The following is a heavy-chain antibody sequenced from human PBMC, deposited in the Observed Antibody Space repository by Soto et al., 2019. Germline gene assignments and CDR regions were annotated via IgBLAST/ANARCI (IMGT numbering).Heavy chain of an antibody. V-gene: IGHV1-2*02. D-gene: IGHD3-10*01. CDR1: GGTFSSYA. J-gene: IGHJ1*01. CDR2: IIPNSGGT. CDR3: ARGRIGPPHEYFQH. Sequence: QVQLVQSGAEVKKPGSSVKVSCKASGGTFSSYAISWVRQAPGQGLEWMGGIIPNSGGTNYAQKFQGRVTMTRDTSISTAYMELSRLRSDDTAVYYCARGRIGPPHEYFQHWGQGTLVTVSS.